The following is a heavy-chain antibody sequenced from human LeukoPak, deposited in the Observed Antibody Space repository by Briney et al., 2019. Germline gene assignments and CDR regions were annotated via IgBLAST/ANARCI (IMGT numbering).Heavy chain of an antibody. CDR3: ARFDSYGYYYYYYYMDV. CDR1: GFTSSTAW. Sequence: GGSLTLSCAISGFTSSTAWLTWVRQAPGKGPEWVADMRQDGSDKYYLDSVRGRFFISGDIVKNSLYLQMNSLRAEDTAVYYCARFDSYGYYYYYYYMDVWGKGTTVTVSS. V-gene: IGHV3-7*01. J-gene: IGHJ6*03. D-gene: IGHD5-18*01. CDR2: MRQDGSDK.